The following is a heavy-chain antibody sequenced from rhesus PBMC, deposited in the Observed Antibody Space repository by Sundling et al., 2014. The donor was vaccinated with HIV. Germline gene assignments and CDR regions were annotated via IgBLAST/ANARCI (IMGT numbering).Heavy chain of an antibody. CDR2: MTGSSGST. V-gene: IGHV4-165*01. Sequence: QVHLQESGPGLVKPSETLSLTCAVSSGSFSGYFWGWIRQPPGKGLEWIGYMTGSSGSTDYNPSLKSRVTISTDTSKNQFSLKLSSVTAADTAVYYCARHRGYCTSGSCYVLDCDVWGQGALVTVSS. CDR3: ARHRGYCTSGSCYVLDCDV. D-gene: IGHD2-2*01. CDR1: SGSFSGYF. J-gene: IGHJ1*01.